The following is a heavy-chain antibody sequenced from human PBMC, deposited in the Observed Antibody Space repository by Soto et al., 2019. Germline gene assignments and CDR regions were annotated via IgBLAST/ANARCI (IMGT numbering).Heavy chain of an antibody. V-gene: IGHV3-74*03. CDR2: MTGGGRTT. J-gene: IGHJ4*02. CDR3: ATAEVDY. CDR1: GFTFGDYW. Sequence: GGSLRLSCAASGFTFGDYWMHWVRQPPGKGPEWVSRMTGGGRTTQYADSVKGRFTASRDNAKSTLYLQMNSLRAEDTAVYYCATAEVDYWGPGXLVTVYS.